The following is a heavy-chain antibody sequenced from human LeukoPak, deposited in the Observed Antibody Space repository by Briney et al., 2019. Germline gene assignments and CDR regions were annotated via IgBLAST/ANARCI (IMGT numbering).Heavy chain of an antibody. V-gene: IGHV4-61*02. D-gene: IGHD6-13*01. Sequence: SETLSLTCTVSGGSISSGSYYWSWIRQPAGKGLEWIGRIYTSGSTNYNPSLKSRVTISVDTSKNQFSLKLSSVTAADTAVYYCARQGSSSWYRRDYFFDYWGQGTLVTVSS. CDR1: GGSISSGSYY. CDR3: ARQGSSSWYRRDYFFDY. CDR2: IYTSGST. J-gene: IGHJ4*02.